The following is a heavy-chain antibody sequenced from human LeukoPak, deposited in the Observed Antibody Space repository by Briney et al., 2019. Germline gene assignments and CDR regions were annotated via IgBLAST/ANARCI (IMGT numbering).Heavy chain of an antibody. V-gene: IGHV3-49*04. CDR3: TRLIVGATGVFDY. CDR1: GFTFGDYA. Sequence: PGRSLRLSCTASGFTFGDYAMSWVRQAPGKGLEWVGFIRSKAYGGTTEYAASDVKGRFTISRDDSKSIAYLQMNSLKTEDTAVYYCTRLIVGATGVFDYWGQGTLVTVSS. CDR2: IRSKAYGGTT. J-gene: IGHJ4*02. D-gene: IGHD1-26*01.